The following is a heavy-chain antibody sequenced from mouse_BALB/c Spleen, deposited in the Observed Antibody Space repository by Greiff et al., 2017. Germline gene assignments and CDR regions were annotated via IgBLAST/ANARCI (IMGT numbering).Heavy chain of an antibody. J-gene: IGHJ2*01. V-gene: IGHV1S41*01. CDR3: ARSLLRYLDY. D-gene: IGHD1-2*01. CDR2: IAPGSGST. Sequence: DLVKPGASVKLSCKASGYTFTSYWINWIKQRPGQGLEWIGSIAPGSGSTYYNAMFKGKATLTVDTSSNTAYLQLSILSSEDAAVYFCARSLLRYLDYWGQGTTRTVSS. CDR1: GYTFTSYW.